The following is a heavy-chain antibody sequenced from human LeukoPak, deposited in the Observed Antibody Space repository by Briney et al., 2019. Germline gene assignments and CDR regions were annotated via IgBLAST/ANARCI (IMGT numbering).Heavy chain of an antibody. V-gene: IGHV4-30-4*08. CDR2: IYYSGST. Sequence: SSETLSLTCTVSGGSISSGDYYWSWIRQPPWKGLEWIGYIYYSGSTYYNPSLKSRVTISVDTSKNQFSLKLSSVTAADTAVYYCARARVVPAATARAGFDPWGQGTLVTVSS. CDR3: ARARVVPAATARAGFDP. D-gene: IGHD2-2*01. J-gene: IGHJ5*02. CDR1: GGSISSGDYY.